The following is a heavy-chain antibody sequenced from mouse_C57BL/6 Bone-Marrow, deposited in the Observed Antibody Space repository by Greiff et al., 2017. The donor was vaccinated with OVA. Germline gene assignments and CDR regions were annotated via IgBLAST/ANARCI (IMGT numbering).Heavy chain of an antibody. V-gene: IGHV5-6*01. J-gene: IGHJ4*01. Sequence: EVMLVESGGDLVKPGGSLKLSCAASGFTFSSYGMSWVRQPPDQRLEWVATISSGGRSTYYPDSVKGRFTISRDNAKNTLYLQKSSLKAEDTAVYYCARGFYAMDYWGQGTSVTVSS. CDR3: ARGFYAMDY. CDR2: ISSGGRST. CDR1: GFTFSSYG.